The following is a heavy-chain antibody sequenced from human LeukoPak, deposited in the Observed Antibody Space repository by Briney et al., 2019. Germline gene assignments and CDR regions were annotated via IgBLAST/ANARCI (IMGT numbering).Heavy chain of an antibody. CDR1: GFTLDDYA. J-gene: IGHJ5*02. Sequence: GGSLRLSCVASGFTLDDYALHWVRQAPGKGLEWISLISGDGDNTYYADSVKGRFTISRDNSKNSLYLQMSSLRAEDTALYYCAKGVRSGTYYNCFDPWGQGTQVTVSS. CDR3: AKGVRSGTYYNCFDP. V-gene: IGHV3-43*02. D-gene: IGHD1-26*01. CDR2: ISGDGDNT.